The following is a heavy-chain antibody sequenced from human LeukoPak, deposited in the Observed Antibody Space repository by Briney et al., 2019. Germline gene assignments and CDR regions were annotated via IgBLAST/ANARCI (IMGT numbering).Heavy chain of an antibody. CDR1: GFAFSSNW. CDR2: SNEDGSTT. V-gene: IGHV3-74*01. J-gene: IGHJ4*02. CDR3: IRDLGGRSGH. D-gene: IGHD1-26*01. Sequence: GGSLRLSCAASGFAFSSNWMHWVRQAPGKGLVWVSRSNEDGSTTNYADSVKGRFTISRDNAKNTLYLQMNSLTAEDTAVYYCIRDLGGRSGHWGQGTLVTVSS.